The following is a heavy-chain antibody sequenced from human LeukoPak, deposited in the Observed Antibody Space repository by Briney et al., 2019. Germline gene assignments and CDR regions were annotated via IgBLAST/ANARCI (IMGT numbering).Heavy chain of an antibody. Sequence: PSETLSLTCTVSGGSISSYYWSWIRQPPGKGLEWIGYIYYGGSTHYNPSLKSRVTISVDTSKNQFSLNLSSVTAADTAVYYCARAYSSGWGSPGDYWGQGTLVTVSS. D-gene: IGHD6-19*01. J-gene: IGHJ4*02. CDR3: ARAYSSGWGSPGDY. CDR1: GGSISSYY. CDR2: IYYGGST. V-gene: IGHV4-59*01.